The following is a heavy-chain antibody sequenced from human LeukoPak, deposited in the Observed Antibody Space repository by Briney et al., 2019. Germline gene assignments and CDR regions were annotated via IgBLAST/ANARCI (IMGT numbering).Heavy chain of an antibody. Sequence: GGSLRLSCTTSGFTFNTFGMHWVRQAPGKGLEWVAFMPSRGSATYHAESVKGRFTISRDNSKNTLYLQMNSLRAEDTAVYYCAKDLDSSGYYDHDAFDIWGQGTMVTVSS. D-gene: IGHD3-22*01. CDR2: MPSRGSAT. J-gene: IGHJ3*02. CDR3: AKDLDSSGYYDHDAFDI. V-gene: IGHV3-30*02. CDR1: GFTFNTFG.